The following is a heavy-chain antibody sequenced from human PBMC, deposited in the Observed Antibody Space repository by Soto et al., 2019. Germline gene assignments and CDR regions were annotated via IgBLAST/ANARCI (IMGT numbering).Heavy chain of an antibody. CDR1: EFTFSNYP. CDR2: ISGSGNSA. D-gene: IGHD2-8*02. J-gene: IGHJ3*01. CDR3: ASRSGGFDV. Sequence: GGSLRLSCAASEFTFSNYPMSWVRQAPGKGLEWVSGISGSGNSAYYADSVKGRFTISRDNSKNTLYLQLNSLRTDDTAVYYCASRSGGFDVWGQGTMVTVSS. V-gene: IGHV3-23*01.